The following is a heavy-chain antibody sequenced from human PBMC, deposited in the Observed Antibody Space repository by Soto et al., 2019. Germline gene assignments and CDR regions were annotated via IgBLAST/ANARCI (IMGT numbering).Heavy chain of an antibody. Sequence: SETLSLTCTVSNGSVSGYYWSWIRQPAGKGLEWIGRIYTIGSTSYNPSLKSRVSMSVDTSKNQFSLKVKSVTAADTAVYYCARDPAGYYYFDYWGQGALVTVSS. CDR3: ARDPAGYYYFDY. D-gene: IGHD2-15*01. CDR2: IYTIGST. V-gene: IGHV4-4*07. CDR1: NGSVSGYY. J-gene: IGHJ4*02.